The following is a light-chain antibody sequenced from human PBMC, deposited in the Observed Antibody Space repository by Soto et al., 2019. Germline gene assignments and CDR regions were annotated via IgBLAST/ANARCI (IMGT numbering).Light chain of an antibody. CDR2: WAS. CDR1: QSVLYSSNNKNY. Sequence: DIVMTQSPDSLAVSLGERATINCKSSQSVLYSSNNKNYLAWYQQKPGQPPKLLIYWASTRESGVPDRFSGSGSGTDFTLTISSLQAEDVAVYYCQQYDSYPYTFGQGTKLEI. CDR3: QQYDSYPYT. V-gene: IGKV4-1*01. J-gene: IGKJ2*01.